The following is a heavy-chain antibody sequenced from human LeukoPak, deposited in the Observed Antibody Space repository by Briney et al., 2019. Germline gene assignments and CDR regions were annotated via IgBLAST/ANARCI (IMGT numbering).Heavy chain of an antibody. CDR2: ISYDGTYK. CDR3: ARDGGYYYDT. J-gene: IGHJ4*02. CDR1: GFTFRSYS. Sequence: PGGSLRLSCAASGFTFRSYSMNWVRQAPGKGLEWVAVISYDGTYKYYADSVKGRFTISRDNSKNTLYLQMSSLRAEDTAVYYCARDGGYYYDTWGQGTLVTVSS. D-gene: IGHD3-22*01. V-gene: IGHV3-30*03.